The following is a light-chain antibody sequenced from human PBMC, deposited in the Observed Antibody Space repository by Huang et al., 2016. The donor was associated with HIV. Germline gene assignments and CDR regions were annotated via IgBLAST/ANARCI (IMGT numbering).Light chain of an antibody. CDR3: QQRRTWPPVT. CDR1: QSISNY. J-gene: IGKJ5*01. Sequence: EIVLTQSPATLSLSPGERATLSCRASQSISNYLIWYQQKPGQAPRLLIYDASNRATCIPARFSGRGSGTDFTLTISSLEPEDFAIYYCQQRRTWPPVTFGQGTRL. V-gene: IGKV3-11*01. CDR2: DAS.